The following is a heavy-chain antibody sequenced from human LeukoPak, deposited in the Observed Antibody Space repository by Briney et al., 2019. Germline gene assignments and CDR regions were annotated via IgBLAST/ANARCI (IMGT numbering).Heavy chain of an antibody. V-gene: IGHV1-69*13. CDR2: IIPIFGTA. D-gene: IGHD3-9*01. J-gene: IGHJ4*02. CDR1: GYTFSSYA. Sequence: GASVKVSCKASGYTFSSYAISWVRQAPGQGLEWMGGIIPIFGTANYAQKFQGRVTITADESTSTAYMELSSLRSEDTAVYYCARTIINLNYFDYWGQGTLVTVSS. CDR3: ARTIINLNYFDY.